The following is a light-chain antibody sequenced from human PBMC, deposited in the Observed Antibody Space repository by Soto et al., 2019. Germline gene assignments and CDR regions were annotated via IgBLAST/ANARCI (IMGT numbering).Light chain of an antibody. J-gene: IGKJ2*01. Sequence: EIVLTQSTGTLSVSPGERATLSCRASQSVSSNYLAWYQQKPGQAPRLLIYGASSRVTGIPDRFSGSGSGTDFALTISRLEPEDFAVFYCQQYGSSPYTFGQGTKLEI. CDR2: GAS. CDR1: QSVSSNY. CDR3: QQYGSSPYT. V-gene: IGKV3-20*01.